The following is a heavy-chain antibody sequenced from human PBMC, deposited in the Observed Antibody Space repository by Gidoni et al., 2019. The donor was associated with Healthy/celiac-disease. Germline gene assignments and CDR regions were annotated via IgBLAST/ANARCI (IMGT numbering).Heavy chain of an antibody. CDR1: GSAGSRYA. CDR2: ISYYGSNK. V-gene: IGHV3-30*17. Sequence: EQLVEAGGGGVEPGRVLRPACAAPGSAGSRYAMHWVRQAPGKGLEGVAVISYYGSNKYFADSVKGRFTISRDTSKHPLYLQMNSLRAEDTAVCYCASGGPPEWELPDYWGQGTLVTVSS. D-gene: IGHD1-26*01. CDR3: ASGGPPEWELPDY. J-gene: IGHJ4*02.